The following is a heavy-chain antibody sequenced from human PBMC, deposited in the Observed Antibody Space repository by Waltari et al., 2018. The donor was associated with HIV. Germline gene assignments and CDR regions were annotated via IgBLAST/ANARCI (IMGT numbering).Heavy chain of an antibody. CDR2: IYDSGST. CDR3: ANLPFVYFDY. CDR1: SGPISSSSSS. Sequence: QVQLQESGPGLVKPSETLSLTCTVSSGPISSSSSSWGWIRQPPGRGLEWIGNIYDSGSTYYNPSLKSRVTISVDTSKNQFSLKLSSVTAADTAVYYCANLPFVYFDYWGQGTLVTVSS. V-gene: IGHV4-39*01. J-gene: IGHJ4*02.